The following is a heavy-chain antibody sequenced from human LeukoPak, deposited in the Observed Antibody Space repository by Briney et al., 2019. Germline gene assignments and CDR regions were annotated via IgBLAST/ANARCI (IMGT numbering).Heavy chain of an antibody. J-gene: IGHJ4*02. CDR2: IYPGDSYI. Sequence: GESLKISCKGSGYSFTNYWIGWVRQMPGKGLEWMGIIYPGDSYIRYSPSFEGQVTISADKSITTAYLQWSSLKASDTAMYYCASSYYYTSSGYYLYYFDYWGQGTLVTVSS. V-gene: IGHV5-51*01. CDR1: GYSFTNYW. CDR3: ASSYYYTSSGYYLYYFDY. D-gene: IGHD3-22*01.